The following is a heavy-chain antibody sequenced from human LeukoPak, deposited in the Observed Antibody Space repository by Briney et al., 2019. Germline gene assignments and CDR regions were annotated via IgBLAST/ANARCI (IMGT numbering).Heavy chain of an antibody. CDR2: IYHSGST. Sequence: SETLSLTCAVSGGSISSSNWWSWVRQPPGKGLEWIGEIYHSGSTNYNPSLKSRVTISVDKSKNQFSLKLSSVTAADTAVYYCARGRGYSNGYYFDCWGQGTLVTVSS. V-gene: IGHV4-4*02. CDR3: ARGRGYSNGYYFDC. D-gene: IGHD5-18*01. J-gene: IGHJ4*02. CDR1: GGSISSSNW.